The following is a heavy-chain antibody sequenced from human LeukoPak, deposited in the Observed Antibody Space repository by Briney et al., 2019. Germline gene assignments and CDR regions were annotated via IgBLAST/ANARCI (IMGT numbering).Heavy chain of an antibody. Sequence: GGSLRLSCAASGFTFSNDGMHWVRQAPGKGLEWVSAIRGSGGSTYYADSVKGRFTISRDNSTNTLYIQMNSLRVEDTAVYDSAQQCVTMPGPRALSFAYWGQGTLVTVSS. CDR2: IRGSGGST. J-gene: IGHJ4*02. D-gene: IGHD2-2*01. V-gene: IGHV3-23*01. CDR3: AQQCVTMPGPRALSFAY. CDR1: GFTFSNDG.